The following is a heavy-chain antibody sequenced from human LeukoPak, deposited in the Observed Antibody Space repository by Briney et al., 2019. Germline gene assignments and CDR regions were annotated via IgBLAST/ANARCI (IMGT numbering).Heavy chain of an antibody. CDR2: INHSGST. CDR3: ARASREGRGFYQLYYMDV. CDR1: GGSFSGYY. V-gene: IGHV4-34*01. D-gene: IGHD2-2*01. Sequence: PSETLSLTCTVYGGSFSGYYWSWIRQPPGKGLQWTGEINHSGSTNYNPSLKSRVTISVDTSKNQFSLKLSSVTAADTAVYYCARASREGRGFYQLYYMDVWGKGTTVTVSS. J-gene: IGHJ6*03.